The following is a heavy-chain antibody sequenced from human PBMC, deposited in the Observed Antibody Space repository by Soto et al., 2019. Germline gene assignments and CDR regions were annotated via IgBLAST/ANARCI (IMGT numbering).Heavy chain of an antibody. D-gene: IGHD2-15*01. CDR3: ARGGELSLLPLDY. CDR1: GFSSSDYW. CDR2: IIQDGRAI. Sequence: PVGSLRLSCAASGFSSSDYWMSWVRQAPGRGLEWVAHIIQDGRAIYYVDSVRGRFTISRDSAGNSVFLEMHRLRVEDTAVYYCARGGELSLLPLDYWGLGTLVTVSS. V-gene: IGHV3-7*03. J-gene: IGHJ4*02.